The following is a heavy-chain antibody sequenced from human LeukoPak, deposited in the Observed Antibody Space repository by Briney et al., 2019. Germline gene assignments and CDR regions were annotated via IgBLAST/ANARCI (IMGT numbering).Heavy chain of an antibody. CDR3: VRGGYRGFDYEY. V-gene: IGHV3-21*01. Sequence: PGGSLRLSCAAFGFTVSSNYMSWVRQAPGKGLEWVSSISPDSNYKYYVDSVKGRFTISRDNAKSSLYLQMNSLRAEDTAVYYCVRGGYRGFDYEYWGQGTLVTVSS. J-gene: IGHJ4*02. D-gene: IGHD5-12*01. CDR2: ISPDSNYK. CDR1: GFTVSSNY.